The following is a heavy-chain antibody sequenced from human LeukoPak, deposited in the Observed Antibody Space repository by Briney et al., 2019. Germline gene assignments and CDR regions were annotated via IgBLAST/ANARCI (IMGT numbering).Heavy chain of an antibody. J-gene: IGHJ5*02. V-gene: IGHV4-59*01. D-gene: IGHD5-12*01. CDR1: GGSMNSYY. CDR3: ARDLRLVATNWFDP. CDR2: IYNSGST. Sequence: SETLSLTCSVSGGSMNSYYWSWIRQSPGKGLEWIGYIYNSGSTNYNPSLPSRVTISVDTSKNQFSLKLYSVTAADTAVYYCARDLRLVATNWFDPWGQGTLVTVSS.